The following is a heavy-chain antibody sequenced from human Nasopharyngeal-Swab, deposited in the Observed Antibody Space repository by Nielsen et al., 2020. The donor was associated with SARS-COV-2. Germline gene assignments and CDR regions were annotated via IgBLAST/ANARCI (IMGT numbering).Heavy chain of an antibody. CDR1: GYTFTSYY. D-gene: IGHD5-24*01. CDR3: ARGGWLRKDYYYSYYYMDV. J-gene: IGHJ6*03. Sequence: ASVKVSCKASGYTFTSYYMHWVRQAPGQGLEWMGLINPSGGSTSYAQKFQGRVTMTRDTSTSTVYMELSSLRSEDTAVYYCARGGWLRKDYYYSYYYMDVWGKGTTVTVSS. CDR2: INPSGGST. V-gene: IGHV1-46*01.